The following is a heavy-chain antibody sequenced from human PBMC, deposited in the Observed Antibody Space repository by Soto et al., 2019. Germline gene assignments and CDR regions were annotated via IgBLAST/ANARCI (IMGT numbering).Heavy chain of an antibody. CDR3: ARARGSITGPARHQTRFDP. D-gene: IGHD1-20*01. CDR1: GGSISSGGYS. Sequence: QLQLQESGSGLVKPSQTLSLTCAVSGGSISSGGYSWSWIRQPPGKGLEWIGYIYHSGSTYYNPSRKRRVTIAVDRSKNQFSLKLSSVTAADTAVYYCARARGSITGPARHQTRFDPWGQGTLVTVSS. CDR2: IYHSGST. J-gene: IGHJ5*02. V-gene: IGHV4-30-2*01.